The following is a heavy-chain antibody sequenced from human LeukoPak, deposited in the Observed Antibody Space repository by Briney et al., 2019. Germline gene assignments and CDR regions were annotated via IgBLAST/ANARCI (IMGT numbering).Heavy chain of an antibody. D-gene: IGHD6-19*01. CDR3: ARAVYRSGGYYFDY. Sequence: GRSLRLSCAASGFTFSSYAMEWVRQAPGKGLEWVAVISYDGSDKNYADSVKGRFTISRDNSMDTLYLQMNSLRAEDTAVYYCARAVYRSGGYYFDYWGQGIRFTVSS. V-gene: IGHV3-30*04. J-gene: IGHJ4*02. CDR1: GFTFSSYA. CDR2: ISYDGSDK.